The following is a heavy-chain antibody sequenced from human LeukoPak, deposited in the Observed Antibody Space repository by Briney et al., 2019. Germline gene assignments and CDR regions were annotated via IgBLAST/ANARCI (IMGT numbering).Heavy chain of an antibody. V-gene: IGHV3-74*01. J-gene: IGHJ4*02. Sequence: GGSLRLSCTASGFSFSGHWMHWARQLPGKGLVWVSRISPTGSTTSYADSVKGRFTVSRDNAKSSLYLQMSTLRAEDTAVYYCARSYSSSPGDYWGQGTLVTVSS. CDR3: ARSYSSSPGDY. D-gene: IGHD6-6*01. CDR1: GFSFSGHW. CDR2: ISPTGSTT.